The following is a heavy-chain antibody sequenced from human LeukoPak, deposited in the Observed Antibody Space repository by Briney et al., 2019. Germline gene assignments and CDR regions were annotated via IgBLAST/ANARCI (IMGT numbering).Heavy chain of an antibody. Sequence: SETLSLTCTVSGGSISSGGYYWSWIRQPPGKGLEWIGSIYYSGSTYYNPSLKSRVTISVDTSKNQFSLKLSSVTAADTAVYYCARVLPPWPLYGMDVWGQGTTVTVSS. CDR2: IYYSGST. V-gene: IGHV4-39*07. CDR3: ARVLPPWPLYGMDV. D-gene: IGHD3-10*01. J-gene: IGHJ6*02. CDR1: GGSISSGGYY.